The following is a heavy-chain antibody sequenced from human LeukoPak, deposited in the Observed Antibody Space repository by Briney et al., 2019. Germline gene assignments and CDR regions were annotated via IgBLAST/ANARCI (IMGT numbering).Heavy chain of an antibody. V-gene: IGHV3-33*01. J-gene: IGHJ4*02. Sequence: PGTSLRPSCAASGFTFSNNGMHWVRQAPDKGLEWLALIWFDGSNKYYADSVKGRFTISRDNSKKTLYLQMNSLRAEDTAVYYCGSSDASAYYQSINYWGQGTLVTVSS. CDR3: GSSDASAYYQSINY. D-gene: IGHD1-26*01. CDR2: IWFDGSNK. CDR1: GFTFSNNG.